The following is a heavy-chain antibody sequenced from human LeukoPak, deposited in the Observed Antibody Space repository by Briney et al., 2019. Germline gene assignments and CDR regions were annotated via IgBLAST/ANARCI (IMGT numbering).Heavy chain of an antibody. J-gene: IGHJ4*02. CDR3: ARDRTGFAYYYDSSGYLDY. D-gene: IGHD3-22*01. V-gene: IGHV1-2*06. Sequence: ASVKVSCKASAYTFTGYYMHWVRQAPGQGLEWMGRINPNSGGTNYAQKFQGRVTMTRDTSISTAYMELSRLRSDDTAVYYCARDRTGFAYYYDSSGYLDYWGQGTLVTVSS. CDR2: INPNSGGT. CDR1: AYTFTGYY.